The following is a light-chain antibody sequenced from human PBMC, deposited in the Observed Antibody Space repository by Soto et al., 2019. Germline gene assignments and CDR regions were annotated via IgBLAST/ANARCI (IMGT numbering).Light chain of an antibody. J-gene: IGLJ1*01. CDR3: SSFTTSYFYV. CDR1: GSDIGAYNY. V-gene: IGLV2-14*01. CDR2: GVT. Sequence: QSVLTQPASVSGSPGQSITISCTGSGSDIGAYNYVSWYQQHPGKALKLVIHGVTRRPSGVSSRFSASKSAYTASLTISGLQAEDEANYYCSSFTTSYFYVFGPGTKVIVL.